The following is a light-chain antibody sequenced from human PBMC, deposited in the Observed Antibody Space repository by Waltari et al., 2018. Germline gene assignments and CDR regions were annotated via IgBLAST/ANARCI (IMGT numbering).Light chain of an antibody. CDR3: QSYDTKVGVV. CDR2: GFK. Sequence: QSVLTQPPSVSGAPGQRVTISCTGSWSNIGAGYDVHWYQQLPGKAPTLLVYGFKTRPPGVPDRFFGSKSGTSASLAIPGLQPEDEADYYCQSYDTKVGVVFGGGSKLTVL. J-gene: IGLJ2*01. CDR1: WSNIGAGYD. V-gene: IGLV1-40*01.